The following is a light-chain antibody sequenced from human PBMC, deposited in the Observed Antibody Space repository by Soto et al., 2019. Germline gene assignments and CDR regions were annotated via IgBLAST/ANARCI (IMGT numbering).Light chain of an antibody. CDR1: SSDVGGYQY. CDR2: DVS. J-gene: IGLJ3*02. V-gene: IGLV2-14*01. Sequence: QSVLTQPASVSGSPGQSITLSCTGTSSDVGGYQYVSWYHQHPGKAPKLMIYDVSNRPSGVSNRFSGSKSGNTASLTTSGLQAEDEADYYCSSYTSTSTWVFGGGTKVTVL. CDR3: SSYTSTSTWV.